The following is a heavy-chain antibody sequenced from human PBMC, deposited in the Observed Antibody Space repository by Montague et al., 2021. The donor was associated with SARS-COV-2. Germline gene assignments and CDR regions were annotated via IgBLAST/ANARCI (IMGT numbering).Heavy chain of an antibody. Sequence: TRSLTYTVSGASISTGIYYWSWIRQPAGKGLEWIGRIRTTGHTDYNSSLESRVFMSVDTSTNQFSLSLTSVTAADTAVYFCARFGSGTLEFDLWGQGTLVTVSS. D-gene: IGHD1-26*01. J-gene: IGHJ4*02. CDR2: IRTTGHT. CDR3: ARFGSGTLEFDL. V-gene: IGHV4-61*02. CDR1: GASISTGIYY.